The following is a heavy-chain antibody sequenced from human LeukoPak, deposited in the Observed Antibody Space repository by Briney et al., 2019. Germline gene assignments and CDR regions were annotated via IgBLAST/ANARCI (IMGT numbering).Heavy chain of an antibody. J-gene: IGHJ4*02. CDR1: GFTFSSYS. V-gene: IGHV3-48*01. Sequence: PVGSLRLSCAASGFTFSSYSMNWVRQAPGKGLEWVSYISSSSSTIYYADSVKGRFTISRDNAKNSLYLQMNSLRAEDTAVYYCARTTTRGGLRYNYWGQGTLVTVSS. CDR3: ARTTTRGGLRYNY. D-gene: IGHD3-16*01. CDR2: ISSSSSTI.